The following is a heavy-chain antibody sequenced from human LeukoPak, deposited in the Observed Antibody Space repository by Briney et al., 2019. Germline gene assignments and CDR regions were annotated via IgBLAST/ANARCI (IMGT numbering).Heavy chain of an antibody. CDR2: INHSGST. Sequence: SQTPSLTCAVYVGSFSGYYWSWIRQPQGKGLEGIGEINHSGSTNYNPSHKSRVTISVDTSKNQFSLKLSSVTAADTAVYYCAGDAEQLVLSYWGQGTLVTVSS. D-gene: IGHD6-6*01. V-gene: IGHV4-34*01. J-gene: IGHJ4*02. CDR3: AGDAEQLVLSY. CDR1: VGSFSGYY.